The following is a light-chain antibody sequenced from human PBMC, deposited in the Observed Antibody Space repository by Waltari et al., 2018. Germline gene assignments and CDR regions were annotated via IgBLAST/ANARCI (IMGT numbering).Light chain of an antibody. J-gene: IGKJ1*01. V-gene: IGKV3-20*01. CDR1: QSVRSAH. Sequence: EIVLTQSPATLSLSTGKRATLSCRASQSVRSAHLAWFQQKPGQAPRLLIYAASSRATALPDRFTGSGSGTDFALTIGRLEPEDSAVYYCQQYGSSPWTFGQGTKVEIK. CDR3: QQYGSSPWT. CDR2: AAS.